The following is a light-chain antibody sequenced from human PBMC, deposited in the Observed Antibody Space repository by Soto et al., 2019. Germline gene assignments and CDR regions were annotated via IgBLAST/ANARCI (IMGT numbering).Light chain of an antibody. CDR2: GAS. CDR3: QQYNYWPQYT. V-gene: IGKV3-15*01. Sequence: EIVMTQSPATLSVSPGERATLSCRASQSVSSNLVWYQQKSGQALRLLIYGASTRATGIPARFSGSGSGTEFTLTISSLQSEDFAVYYCQQYNYWPQYTFGQGTKLEIK. CDR1: QSVSSN. J-gene: IGKJ2*01.